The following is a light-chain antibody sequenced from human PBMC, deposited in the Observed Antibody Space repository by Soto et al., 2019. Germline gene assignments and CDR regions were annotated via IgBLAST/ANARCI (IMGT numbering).Light chain of an antibody. CDR2: AAS. CDR1: QSISSY. V-gene: IGKV1-39*01. CDR3: KQSNTPPST. Sequence: DIQMTQSPSSLSASVGDRVTITCRASQSISSYLNWYQQKPGKAPKLLIYAASSLQSGVPSRFSGSGSGTDFTLTISSLHPKDFATSYCKQSNTPPSTFGRGTKWEIK. J-gene: IGKJ2*01.